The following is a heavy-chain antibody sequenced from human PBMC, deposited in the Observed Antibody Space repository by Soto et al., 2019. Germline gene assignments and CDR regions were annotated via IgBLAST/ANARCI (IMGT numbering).Heavy chain of an antibody. J-gene: IGHJ4*02. D-gene: IGHD1-26*01. CDR3: AKDRRLSGSYSAGFDY. Sequence: EVQLLESGGGLVQPGGSLRLSCAASGFTFSSYAMSWVRQAPGKGLEWVSAISGSGGSTYYADSVKGRFTISRDNSKNTLYLQMNSLRAEDTAVYYCAKDRRLSGSYSAGFDYWGQGTLVTVSS. V-gene: IGHV3-23*01. CDR2: ISGSGGST. CDR1: GFTFSSYA.